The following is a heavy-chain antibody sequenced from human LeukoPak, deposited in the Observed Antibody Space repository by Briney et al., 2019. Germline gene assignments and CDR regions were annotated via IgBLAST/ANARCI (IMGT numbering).Heavy chain of an antibody. D-gene: IGHD4-23*01. CDR2: IYSGGST. CDR3: ARDSGGGNFDF. Sequence: GGSLRLSCAASGFTVSRNYMTWVRQAPGKGLEWVSAIYSGGSTYYADSVKGRFTISRDNSRNTLYLQMNSLRAEDTAVYYCARDSGGGNFDFWGQGTVVTVSS. V-gene: IGHV3-53*01. J-gene: IGHJ4*02. CDR1: GFTVSRNY.